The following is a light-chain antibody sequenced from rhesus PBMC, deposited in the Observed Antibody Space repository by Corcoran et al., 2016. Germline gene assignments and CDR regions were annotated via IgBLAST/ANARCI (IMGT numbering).Light chain of an antibody. J-gene: IGKJ2*01. CDR2: GAS. V-gene: IGKV3-10*01. CDR3: YQPSSGCS. Sequence: QVILTQSPATLSLSPGERATLSCRASQSVSSYLAWYQQKPGQAPSLLINGASSRATVIPDRFSGTGSGTDFTLPIRGLVPEDVGVYHCYQPSSGCSFGQGTKVEIQ. CDR1: QSVSSY.